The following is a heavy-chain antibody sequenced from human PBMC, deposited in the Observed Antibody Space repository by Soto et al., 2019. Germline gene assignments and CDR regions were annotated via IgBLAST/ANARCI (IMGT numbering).Heavy chain of an antibody. Sequence: KPSETLSLTCAVYGGSFSGYYWSWIRQPPGKGLEWIGEINHSGSTNYNPSLKSRVTISVDTSKNQFSLKLSSVTAADTAVYYCALFNSSGYSVDYWGQGTLVTVSS. J-gene: IGHJ4*02. V-gene: IGHV4-34*01. CDR2: INHSGST. CDR3: ALFNSSGYSVDY. CDR1: GGSFSGYY. D-gene: IGHD3-22*01.